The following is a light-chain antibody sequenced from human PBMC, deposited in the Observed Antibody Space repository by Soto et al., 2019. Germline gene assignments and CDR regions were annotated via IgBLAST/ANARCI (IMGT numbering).Light chain of an antibody. V-gene: IGLV1-40*01. CDR3: LSFDSSLSVG. J-gene: IGLJ2*01. CDR1: SSNIGAGYD. Sequence: QSVLTQPPSVSGAPGQRVTISCTGSSSNIGAGYDVHWYQQLQGRAPKLLIYVNTNRPSGVPDRFSGSKSGTSASLAITGLQAEDEADYYCLSFDSSLSVGFGGGTKLTGL. CDR2: VNT.